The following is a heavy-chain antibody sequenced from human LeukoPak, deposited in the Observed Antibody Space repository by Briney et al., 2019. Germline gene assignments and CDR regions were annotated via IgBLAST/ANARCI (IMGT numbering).Heavy chain of an antibody. V-gene: IGHV3-66*01. Sequence: GGSLTLSCAASGFTVSSNYWSWVRQPPGKGLEWVWVIYCGGSTYYADSVKGRFTTSRDNSKNTLYLQMNSLRAEDNAVYYCGKGIAVAQSHAFDIWGQGTMVTVSS. J-gene: IGHJ3*02. CDR3: GKGIAVAQSHAFDI. D-gene: IGHD6-19*01. CDR2: IYCGGST. CDR1: GFTVSSNY.